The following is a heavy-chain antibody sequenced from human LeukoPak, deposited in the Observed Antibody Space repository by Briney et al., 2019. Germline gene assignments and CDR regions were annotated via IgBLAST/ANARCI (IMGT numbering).Heavy chain of an antibody. CDR2: IYYSGST. V-gene: IGHV4-39*07. D-gene: IGHD5-24*01. CDR1: GDSISNSNYY. J-gene: IGHJ4*02. Sequence: SETLSLTCTVSGDSISNSNYYWDWIRQPPGKGLEWIGSIYYSGSTYYNASLKSRVTISRHTSTNQFSLILNTVTAADTAVYYCARGVSRDGYNRDLDYWGQGTLVTVSS. CDR3: ARGVSRDGYNRDLDY.